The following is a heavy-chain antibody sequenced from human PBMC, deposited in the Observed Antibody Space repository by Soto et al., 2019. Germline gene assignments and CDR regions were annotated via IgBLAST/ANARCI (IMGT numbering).Heavy chain of an antibody. D-gene: IGHD3-9*01. CDR1: GGTFSSYA. Sequence: QVQLVQSGAEVKKPGSSVKVSCKASGGTFSSYAISWVRQAPGEGLEWMGGIIPIFATAHYAQKFQGRVTITADTSTSTAYMELSSLRSKDTAVFYCARGHYDDMLSVYPFYAMDVWGQGTTVTVSS. V-gene: IGHV1-69*06. CDR2: IIPIFATA. CDR3: ARGHYDDMLSVYPFYAMDV. J-gene: IGHJ6*02.